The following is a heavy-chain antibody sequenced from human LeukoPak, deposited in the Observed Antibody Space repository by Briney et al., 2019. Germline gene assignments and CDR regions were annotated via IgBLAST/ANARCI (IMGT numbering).Heavy chain of an antibody. D-gene: IGHD4-17*01. CDR2: IYYSGST. Sequence: SETLSLTCTVSGGSISSGGYYWSWIRQHPGKGLEWIGYIYYSGSTYYNPSLKSRVTISVDTSKNQFSLKLSSVTAADTAVYYCARFSTVTIPNWFDPWGRGTLVTVSS. V-gene: IGHV4-31*03. J-gene: IGHJ5*02. CDR3: ARFSTVTIPNWFDP. CDR1: GGSISSGGYY.